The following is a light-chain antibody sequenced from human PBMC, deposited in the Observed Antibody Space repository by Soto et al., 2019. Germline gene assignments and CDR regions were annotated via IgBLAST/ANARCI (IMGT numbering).Light chain of an antibody. CDR3: QQRSNWPWT. CDR2: DGS. J-gene: IGKJ1*01. Sequence: IVLTQSPATLSLSPGESATLSCRASQSVSRYLAWYQQKPGQAPRLLIYDGSNRATGIPAIFSDSGSGTDFTLTISNLEPEDCAVYYCQQRSNWPWTFGQGTKVEI. CDR1: QSVSRY. V-gene: IGKV3-11*01.